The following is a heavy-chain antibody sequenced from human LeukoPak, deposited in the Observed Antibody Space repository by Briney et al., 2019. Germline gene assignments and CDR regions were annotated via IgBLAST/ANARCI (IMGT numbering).Heavy chain of an antibody. J-gene: IGHJ4*02. D-gene: IGHD2/OR15-2a*01. Sequence: PSETLSLTCDVSGGSISSSNWWSWVRQPPGKGLECIASISYPGSTFYNPSLRSRVTISVDTSKNQFSLRLSSVTAADTAVYYCAAGYTTFSYYFDYWGQGTLVTVSS. V-gene: IGHV4-39*01. CDR2: ISYPGST. CDR1: GGSISSSNW. CDR3: AAGYTTFSYYFDY.